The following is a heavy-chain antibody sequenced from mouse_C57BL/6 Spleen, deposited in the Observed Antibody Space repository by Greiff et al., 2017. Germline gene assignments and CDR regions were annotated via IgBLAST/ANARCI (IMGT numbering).Heavy chain of an antibody. CDR3: ARGSWGYYFDD. Sequence: QVQLQQSGPELVKPGASVKISCKASGYAFSSSWMNWVKQRPGKGLEWIGRIYPGDGDTNYNGKFKGKATLTAGKSSSTAYMQLSSLTSEDSAVYSCARGSWGYYFDDWGQGTTLTVSS. J-gene: IGHJ2*01. D-gene: IGHD4-1*01. CDR1: GYAFSSSW. V-gene: IGHV1-82*01. CDR2: IYPGDGDT.